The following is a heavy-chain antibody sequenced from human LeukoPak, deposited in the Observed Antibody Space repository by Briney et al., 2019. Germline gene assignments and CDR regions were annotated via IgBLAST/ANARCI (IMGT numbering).Heavy chain of an antibody. V-gene: IGHV3-30*02. J-gene: IGHJ6*03. CDR2: IRYDGSSE. D-gene: IGHD3-10*01. Sequence: GGCRRLSCKASGFIFRHYGMHWVRQAPGKGLEWVTLIRYDGSSEYYADSVKGRFTISRDNSKDPLYLQMSNLRTDDTAVYYCTKDHYYGSGTYTNYHMDVWGTGTAVIISS. CDR3: TKDHYYGSGTYTNYHMDV. CDR1: GFIFRHYG.